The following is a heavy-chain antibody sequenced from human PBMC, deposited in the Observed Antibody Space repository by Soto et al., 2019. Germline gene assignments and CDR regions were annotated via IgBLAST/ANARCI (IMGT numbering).Heavy chain of an antibody. CDR2: INPSGGST. CDR3: ARDRTPYSSSTIFDF. V-gene: IGHV1-46*01. CDR1: GYTFTSYY. D-gene: IGHD6-6*01. Sequence: ASVKVSFKASGYTFTSYYIHWVRQSPVQGLEWMGFINPSGGSTNSAQKFQGRITMTRDTSTRTVYMELSSLKSDDTAVFYCARDRTPYSSSTIFDFWGQGTLVTVSS. J-gene: IGHJ4*02.